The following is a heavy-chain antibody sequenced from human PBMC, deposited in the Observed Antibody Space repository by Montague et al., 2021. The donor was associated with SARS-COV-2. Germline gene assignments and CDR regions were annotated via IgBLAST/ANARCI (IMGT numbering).Heavy chain of an antibody. D-gene: IGHD2-15*01. J-gene: IGHJ6*02. V-gene: IGHV3-23*01. CDR1: GVSFSNYV. Sequence: SLRLSCAASGVSFSNYVMNWVRQAPGKGLEWGSSIGGSGVDTYYADPVKGRFAISRDNSKNTLYLQMDSLRAEDTALYHCAKSGYCNTKCAALDVWGQGTTVTVSS. CDR2: IGGSGVDT. CDR3: AKSGYCNTKCAALDV.